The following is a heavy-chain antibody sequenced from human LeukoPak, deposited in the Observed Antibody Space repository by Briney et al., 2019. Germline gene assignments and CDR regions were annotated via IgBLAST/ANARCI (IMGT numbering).Heavy chain of an antibody. CDR3: ARDEFRLGQFDY. D-gene: IGHD7-27*01. CDR1: GFTFSSYA. J-gene: IGHJ4*02. CDR2: ISYDGSNK. Sequence: GRSLRLSCAASGFTFSSYAMHWVRQAPGKGLEWVAVISYDGSNKYYADSVKGRFTISRDNSKNTLYLQMNSLRAEDTAVYYCARDEFRLGQFDYWGQGTLVTVSS. V-gene: IGHV3-30-3*01.